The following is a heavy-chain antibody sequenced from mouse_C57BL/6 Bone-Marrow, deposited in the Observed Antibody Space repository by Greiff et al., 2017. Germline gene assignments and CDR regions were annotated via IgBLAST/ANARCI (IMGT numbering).Heavy chain of an antibody. Sequence: VQLVESGGGLVKPGGSLKLSCAASGFTFSSYTMSWVRQTPEKRLEWVATISGGGGNTYYPDSVKGRFTISRDNAKNTLYLQMSSLRSEDTALYYCARRHYYGTLFAYWGQGTLVTVSA. CDR1: GFTFSSYT. J-gene: IGHJ3*01. CDR2: ISGGGGNT. D-gene: IGHD1-1*01. V-gene: IGHV5-9*01. CDR3: ARRHYYGTLFAY.